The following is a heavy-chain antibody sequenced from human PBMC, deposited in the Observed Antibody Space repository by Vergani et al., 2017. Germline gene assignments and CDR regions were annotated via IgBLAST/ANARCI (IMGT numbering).Heavy chain of an antibody. V-gene: IGHV5-10-1*03. CDR3: ARGGRRGVVVVPAAAGTGTGQVDY. CDR2: IDPSDSYT. D-gene: IGHD2-2*01. CDR1: GYSFTSYW. J-gene: IGHJ4*02. Sequence: EVQLVQSGAEVKKPGESLRISCKGSGYSFTSYWISWVRQMPGKGLEWMGRIDPSDSYTNYSPSFQGHVTISADKSISTAYLQWSSLKASDTAMYYCARGGRRGVVVVPAAAGTGTGQVDYWGQGTLVTVSS.